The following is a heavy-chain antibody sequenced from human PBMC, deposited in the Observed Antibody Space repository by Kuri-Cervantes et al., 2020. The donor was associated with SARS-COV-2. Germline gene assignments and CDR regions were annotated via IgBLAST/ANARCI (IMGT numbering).Heavy chain of an antibody. Sequence: ESLKISCAVYVGSFGGYYWSWIRQPPGKGLEWIGENNHSGSTNYNQSLKSRVTISVDTSKNQYSLELSSVTAADTAVYYCARAVKRFDYWGQGTLVTVSS. CDR3: ARAVKRFDY. D-gene: IGHD2/OR15-2a*01. J-gene: IGHJ4*02. V-gene: IGHV4-34*01. CDR1: VGSFGGYY. CDR2: NNHSGST.